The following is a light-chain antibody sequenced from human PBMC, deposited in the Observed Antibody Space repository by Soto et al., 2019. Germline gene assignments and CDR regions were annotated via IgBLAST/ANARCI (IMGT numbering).Light chain of an antibody. Sequence: EVVLTQSPGTLSLSPGERATLSCRASQSVRSTYLGWYQQKPGQAPRLLIYGASKRQSGVPDRFSGGGSGTAFTLTSSSLQPEDFAVYYCQQFSGSVTFGGGTKVDIK. CDR2: GAS. CDR3: QQFSGSVT. J-gene: IGKJ4*01. V-gene: IGKV3-20*01. CDR1: QSVRSTY.